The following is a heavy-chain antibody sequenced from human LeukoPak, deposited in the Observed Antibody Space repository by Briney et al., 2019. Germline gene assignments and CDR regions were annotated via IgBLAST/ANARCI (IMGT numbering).Heavy chain of an antibody. D-gene: IGHD3-22*01. J-gene: IGHJ4*02. CDR1: GFTFSSYN. V-gene: IGHV3-21*01. Sequence: PGGSLRLSCAASGFTFSSYNMNWVRQAPGKGLEWVSSISTGSNYIYYADSVKGRFTISRDNAQNSLYLQMNSLGAEDTAVYYCARGSVYYDSNGPLDYWGQGTLVTVSS. CDR2: ISTGSNYI. CDR3: ARGSVYYDSNGPLDY.